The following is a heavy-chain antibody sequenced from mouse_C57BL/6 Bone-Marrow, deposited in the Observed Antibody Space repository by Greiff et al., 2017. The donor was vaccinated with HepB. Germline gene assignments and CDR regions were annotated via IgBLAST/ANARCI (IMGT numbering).Heavy chain of an antibody. D-gene: IGHD1-1*01. Sequence: QVQLKQSGAELAKPGASVKLSCKASGYTFTSYWMHWVKQRPGQGLEWIGYINPSSGYTKYNQKFKDKATLTADKSSSTAYMQLSSLTYEDSAVYYCARGATTVVATPYAMDYWGQGTSVTVSS. J-gene: IGHJ4*01. CDR3: ARGATTVVATPYAMDY. V-gene: IGHV1-7*01. CDR1: GYTFTSYW. CDR2: INPSSGYT.